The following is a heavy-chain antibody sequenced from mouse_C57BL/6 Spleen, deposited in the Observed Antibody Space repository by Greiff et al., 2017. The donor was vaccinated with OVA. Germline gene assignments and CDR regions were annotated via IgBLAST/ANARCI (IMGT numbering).Heavy chain of an antibody. CDR3: ARDYGSSYWYCDV. Sequence: EVHLVESGGDLVKPGGSLKLSCAASGFTFSSYGMSWVRQTPDKRLEWVATISSGGSYTYYPDSVKGRFTISRDNAKNTLYLQMSSLKSEDTARYYCARDYGSSYWYCDVWGTGTTVTVSS. V-gene: IGHV5-6*01. D-gene: IGHD1-1*01. CDR2: ISSGGSYT. J-gene: IGHJ1*03. CDR1: GFTFSSYG.